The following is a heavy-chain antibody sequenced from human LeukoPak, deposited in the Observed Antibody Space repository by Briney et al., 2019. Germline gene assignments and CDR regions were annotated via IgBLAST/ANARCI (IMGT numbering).Heavy chain of an antibody. CDR3: ARGTTAMVNYDAFDI. CDR1: GFTFSSYS. CDR2: ISSSSSYI. D-gene: IGHD5-18*01. V-gene: IGHV3-21*01. Sequence: PGGSLGLSCAASGFTFSSYSMNWVRQAPGKGLEWVSSISSSSSYIYYADSVKGRFTISRDNAKNSLYLQMNSLRAEDTAVYYCARGTTAMVNYDAFDIWGQGTMVAVSS. J-gene: IGHJ3*02.